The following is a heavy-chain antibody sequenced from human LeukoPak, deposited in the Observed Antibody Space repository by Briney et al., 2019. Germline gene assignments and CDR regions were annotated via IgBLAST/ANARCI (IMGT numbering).Heavy chain of an antibody. J-gene: IGHJ5*02. CDR1: GGTFSSYA. CDR2: IIPIFGTA. V-gene: IGHV1-69*13. D-gene: IGHD2-15*01. CDR3: ARGSPPQKYCSGGSCYGYNWFDP. Sequence: SVKVSCKASGGTFSSYAISWVRQAPGQGLEWMGGIIPIFGTANYPQKFQGRVTITADESTSTAYMELSSLRSEDTAVYYCARGSPPQKYCSGGSCYGYNWFDPWGQGTLVTVSS.